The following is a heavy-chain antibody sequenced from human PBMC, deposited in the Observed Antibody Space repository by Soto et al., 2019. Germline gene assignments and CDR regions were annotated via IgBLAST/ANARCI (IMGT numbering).Heavy chain of an antibody. CDR2: IIPILGIA. V-gene: IGHV1-69*02. CDR3: ASSAVGVVIILDAFDI. D-gene: IGHD3-3*01. J-gene: IGHJ3*02. Sequence: EASVKVSCKASGGTFSSYTISWARQAPGQGLEWMGRIIPILGIANYAQKFQGRVTITADKSTSTAYMELSSLRSEDTAVYYCASSAVGVVIILDAFDIWGQGTMVTVSS. CDR1: GGTFSSYT.